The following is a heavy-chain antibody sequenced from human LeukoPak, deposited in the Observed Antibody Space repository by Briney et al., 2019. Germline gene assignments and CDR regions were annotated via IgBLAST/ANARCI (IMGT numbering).Heavy chain of an antibody. V-gene: IGHV3-21*01. Sequence: PGGSLRLSCAGSGFTFSDYSMNWVRQTPGKRLEWVSSINNSSSYIYYADSVKGRFTISRDNAKNSLYLQMNSLRAEDTAVYYCARDWLNTMVRGPDYWGQGTLVTVSS. D-gene: IGHD3-10*01. CDR3: ARDWLNTMVRGPDY. CDR2: INNSSSYI. J-gene: IGHJ4*02. CDR1: GFTFSDYS.